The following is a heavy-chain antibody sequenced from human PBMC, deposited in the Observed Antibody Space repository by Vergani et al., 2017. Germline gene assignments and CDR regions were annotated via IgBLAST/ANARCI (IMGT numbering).Heavy chain of an antibody. CDR2: ISARYPST. CDR1: GFTFSACP. Sequence: VQLVESGGGLVQPGGSLRLSCTASGFTFSACPMTWVRQAPGKGLEWVSAISARYPSTYYADSVKGRFTISRDNSKNMLYLQMNSLRAEDTAVYYCARLSYDTTPYLQGGYDCWGQGTLVSVSS. D-gene: IGHD3-22*01. J-gene: IGHJ4*02. V-gene: IGHV3-23*04. CDR3: ARLSYDTTPYLQGGYDC.